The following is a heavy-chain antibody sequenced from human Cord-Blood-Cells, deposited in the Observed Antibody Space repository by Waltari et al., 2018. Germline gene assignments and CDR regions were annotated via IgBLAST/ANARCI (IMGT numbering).Heavy chain of an antibody. Sequence: QVQLVQSGAEVKKPGASVKVSCKASGYTFTSYYMHWVRQAPGQGLEWKGIINPSGGSTSYAQKFQGRVTMTRDTSTSTVYMELSSLRSEDTAVYYCARDRKLGKEAARNAFDIWGQGTMVTVSS. CDR1: GYTFTSYY. CDR2: INPSGGST. V-gene: IGHV1-46*03. D-gene: IGHD7-27*01. CDR3: ARDRKLGKEAARNAFDI. J-gene: IGHJ3*02.